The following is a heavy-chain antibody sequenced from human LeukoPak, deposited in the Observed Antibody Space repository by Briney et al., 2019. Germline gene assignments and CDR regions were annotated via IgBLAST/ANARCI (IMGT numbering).Heavy chain of an antibody. D-gene: IGHD1-20*01. V-gene: IGHV4-59*01. Sequence: SETLSLTCSVSGASISNDYWSWMRQPPGKGLEWIGYIYNIGNTKYTPSLKSRVTISRDTSRNQFSLELRSVTAADTAVYYCVRVSGTDYYYYMDVWGKGTTVTVSS. J-gene: IGHJ6*03. CDR3: VRVSGTDYYYYMDV. CDR2: IYNIGNT. CDR1: GASISNDY.